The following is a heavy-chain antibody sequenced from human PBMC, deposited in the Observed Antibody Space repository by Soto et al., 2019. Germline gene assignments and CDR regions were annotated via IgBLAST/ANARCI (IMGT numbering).Heavy chain of an antibody. J-gene: IGHJ5*02. D-gene: IGHD2-2*01. V-gene: IGHV4-34*01. CDR1: GGSFSGYY. Sequence: SETLSLTCAVYGGSFSGYYWGWIRQPPGKGLEWIGSIYYSGTSSYNPSLKSRVTMSVDTSKKQLSLRLSSVTAADTAAYYCARLHCYSPNCVPLDPWGQGTLVTVSS. CDR2: IYYSGTS. CDR3: ARLHCYSPNCVPLDP.